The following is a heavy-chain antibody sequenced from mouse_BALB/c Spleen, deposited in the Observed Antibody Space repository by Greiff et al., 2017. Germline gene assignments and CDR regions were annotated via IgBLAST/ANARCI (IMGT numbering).Heavy chain of an antibody. Sequence: VQLQQSGPELVKPGASVKIPCKASGYTFTDYNMDWVKQSHGKSLEWIGDIHPNNGGTIYNQKFKGKATLTVDKSSSTAYMELRSLTSEDTAVYYCARYDGYPAWFAYGGQGTLVTVSA. CDR2: IHPNNGGT. V-gene: IGHV1-18*01. CDR1: GYTFTDYN. D-gene: IGHD2-3*01. J-gene: IGHJ3*01. CDR3: ARYDGYPAWFAY.